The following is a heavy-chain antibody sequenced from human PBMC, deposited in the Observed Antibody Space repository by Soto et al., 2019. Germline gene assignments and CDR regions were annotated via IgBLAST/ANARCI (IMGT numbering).Heavy chain of an antibody. CDR3: ARLSPKMPKHISFFDY. D-gene: IGHD2-2*01. Sequence: SETLSLTCTVSGGSISSSSYYWGWIRQPPGKGLEWIGSIYYSGSTYYNPSLKSRVTISVDTSKNQFSLKLSSVTAADTAVYYCARLSPKMPKHISFFDYWGQGTLVTVSS. J-gene: IGHJ4*02. CDR1: GGSISSSSYY. CDR2: IYYSGST. V-gene: IGHV4-39*01.